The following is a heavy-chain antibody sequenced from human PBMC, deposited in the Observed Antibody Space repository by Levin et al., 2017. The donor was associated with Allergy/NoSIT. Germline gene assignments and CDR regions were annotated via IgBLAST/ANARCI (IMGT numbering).Heavy chain of an antibody. CDR2: IYYSGST. CDR3: ARGRKYYYDSRGYYSFDY. CDR1: GGSISSYY. V-gene: IGHV4-59*01. D-gene: IGHD3-22*01. Sequence: GSLRLSCTVSGGSISSYYWSWIRQPPGKGLEWIGYIYYSGSTNYNPSLKSRVTISVDTSKNQFSLKLSSVTAADTAVYYCARGRKYYYDSRGYYSFDYWGQGTLVTVSS. J-gene: IGHJ4*02.